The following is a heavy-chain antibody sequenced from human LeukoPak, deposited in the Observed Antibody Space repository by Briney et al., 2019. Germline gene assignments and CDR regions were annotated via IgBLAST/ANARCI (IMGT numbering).Heavy chain of an antibody. Sequence: PGGSLRLSCSTSGFTFSTYEMSWVRQAPGKGLEWVSYISSSGSDRYYTDSVKGRFTISRDNAKNSLSLQMNSLRAEDTAIYYCARGYFYGPGAFDIWGQGTMVTVSS. V-gene: IGHV3-48*03. D-gene: IGHD3-10*01. CDR3: ARGYFYGPGAFDI. CDR2: ISSSGSDR. CDR1: GFTFSTYE. J-gene: IGHJ3*02.